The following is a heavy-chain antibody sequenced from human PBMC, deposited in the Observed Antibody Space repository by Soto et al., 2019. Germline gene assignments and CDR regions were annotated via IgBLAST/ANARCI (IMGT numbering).Heavy chain of an antibody. CDR1: GFAFSSYA. CDR2: ISYDGSNK. J-gene: IGHJ4*02. Sequence: QVQLVESGGGVVQPGRSLRLSCAAPGFAFSSYAMHWVRQAPGKGLEWVAVISYDGSNKYYADSVKGRFTISRDNSKNTLYLQMNSLRAEDTAVYYCARDLSGSGDWGQGTLVTVSS. CDR3: ARDLSGSGD. V-gene: IGHV3-30-3*01. D-gene: IGHD3-10*01.